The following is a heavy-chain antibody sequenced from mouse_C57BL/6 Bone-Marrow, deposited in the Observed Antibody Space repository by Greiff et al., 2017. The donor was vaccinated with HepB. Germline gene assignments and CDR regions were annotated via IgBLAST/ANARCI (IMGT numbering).Heavy chain of an antibody. CDR1: GYTFTSYG. Sequence: EVQLQQSGAELVRPGSSVKMSCKTSGYTFTSYGINWVKQRPGQGLEWIGYIYIGNGYTEYSEKFKGKATLTSDTSSSTAYMQLSSLTSEDSAIYFCARLIREAMDYWGQGTSVTVSS. V-gene: IGHV1-58*01. CDR3: ARLIREAMDY. CDR2: IYIGNGYT. J-gene: IGHJ4*01. D-gene: IGHD1-1*01.